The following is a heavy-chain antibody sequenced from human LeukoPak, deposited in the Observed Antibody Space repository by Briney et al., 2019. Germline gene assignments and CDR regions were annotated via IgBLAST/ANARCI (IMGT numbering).Heavy chain of an antibody. CDR3: SREKTRTSIAVIDY. J-gene: IGHJ4*02. D-gene: IGHD6-19*01. CDR1: GYTFTSYA. CDR2: INTNTGNP. Sequence: ASVKVSCKASGYTFTSYAMNWVRQAPGQGLEWMGWINTNTGNPTYAQGFTGRFVFSLDTSVSTAYLQISSLKAEDTAVYYCSREKTRTSIAVIDYWGQGTLVTVSS. V-gene: IGHV7-4-1*02.